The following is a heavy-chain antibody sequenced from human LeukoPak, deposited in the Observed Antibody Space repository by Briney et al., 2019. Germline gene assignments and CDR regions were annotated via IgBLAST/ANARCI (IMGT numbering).Heavy chain of an antibody. CDR3: ARDVAADYVFDY. J-gene: IGHJ4*02. CDR1: GYTFTSYG. V-gene: IGHV1-18*01. CDR2: ISAYNGNT. Sequence: WASVKVSCKASGYTFTSYGISWVRQAPGQGLEWMGWISAYNGNTNYAQKLQGRDTMTTDTSTSTAYMELRSLRSDDAAVYYCARDVAADYVFDYWGQGTLVTVSS. D-gene: IGHD4-17*01.